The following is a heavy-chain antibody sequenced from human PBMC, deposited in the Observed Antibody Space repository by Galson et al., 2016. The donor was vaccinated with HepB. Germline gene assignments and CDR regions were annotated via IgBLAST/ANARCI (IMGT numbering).Heavy chain of an antibody. CDR2: ISDTGTT. CDR3: ARAGGSSVMSYTQFDS. D-gene: IGHD3-16*01. Sequence: SETLSLTCAVSGGSFSGYYWSWIRQPPGQGLEYIGYISDTGTTDYNPSLESRITMSQDTSKNQFSLKLSSVTGADTAVHYCARAGGSSVMSYTQFDSWGQGILVTVSS. CDR1: GGSFSGYY. V-gene: IGHV4-59*01. J-gene: IGHJ4*02.